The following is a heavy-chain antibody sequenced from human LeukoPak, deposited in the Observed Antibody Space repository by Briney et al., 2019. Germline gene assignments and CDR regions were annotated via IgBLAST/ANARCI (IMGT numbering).Heavy chain of an antibody. D-gene: IGHD4-11*01. Sequence: GASVKVSCKVSGYTLTELSMHWVRQAPGKGLEWMGGFDPEDGETIYAQKFQGRVTITTDESTSTAYMELSSLRSEDTAVYYCASPGGDYSNYEALYYWGQGTLVTVSS. CDR3: ASPGGDYSNYEALYY. J-gene: IGHJ4*02. CDR1: GYTLTELS. V-gene: IGHV1-24*01. CDR2: FDPEDGET.